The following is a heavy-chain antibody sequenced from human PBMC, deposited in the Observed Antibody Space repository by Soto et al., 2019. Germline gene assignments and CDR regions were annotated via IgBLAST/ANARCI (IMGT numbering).Heavy chain of an antibody. CDR1: GFTFSSYA. V-gene: IGHV3-23*01. D-gene: IGHD3-22*01. J-gene: IGHJ5*02. CDR2: ISGSGGST. CDR3: AKDNYYDRSGYYLT. Sequence: GGSLRLSCAASGFTFSSYAMSWVRQAPGKGLEWVSAISGSGGSTYYADSVKGRFTISRDNSKNTLYLQMNSLRAEDTAVYYCAKDNYYDRSGYYLTWGQGTLVTVSS.